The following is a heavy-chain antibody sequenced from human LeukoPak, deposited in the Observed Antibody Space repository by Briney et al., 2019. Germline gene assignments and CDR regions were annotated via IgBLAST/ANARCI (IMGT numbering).Heavy chain of an antibody. CDR2: ISSNGGST. D-gene: IGHD6-19*01. Sequence: GGSLRLSCAASGFTFSSYAMHWVRQAPGKGLEYVSAISSNGGSTYYANSVKGRFTISRDNSKNTLYLQMGSLRAEDMAVYYCARDYTGSSGWYYFDYWGQGTLVTVSS. CDR3: ARDYTGSSGWYYFDY. J-gene: IGHJ4*02. V-gene: IGHV3-64*01. CDR1: GFTFSSYA.